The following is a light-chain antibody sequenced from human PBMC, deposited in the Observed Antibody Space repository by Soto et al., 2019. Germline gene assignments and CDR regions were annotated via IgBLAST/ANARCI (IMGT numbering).Light chain of an antibody. CDR3: SLYTSSSTLYV. CDR2: DVT. Sequence: QSVLTQPASVSGSPGQSITISCTGTSSDVGDNNYVSWYQQHPGKAPKLMIYDVTHRPSGISNRFSGSKSGNTASLTISGRQAEYEADYYCSLYTSSSTLYVFGTGTKVTVL. J-gene: IGLJ1*01. CDR1: SSDVGDNNY. V-gene: IGLV2-14*01.